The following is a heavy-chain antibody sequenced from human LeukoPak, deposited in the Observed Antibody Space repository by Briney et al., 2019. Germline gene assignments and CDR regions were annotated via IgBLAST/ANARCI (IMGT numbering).Heavy chain of an antibody. CDR1: GYTLTELS. CDR2: FDPEDGET. D-gene: IGHD2-2*01. J-gene: IGHJ4*02. Sequence: ASVKVSCKVSGYTLTELSMHWVRQAPGKGLEWMGGFDPEDGETIYAQKFQGRVTMTEDTSTDTAYMELSSLRSEDTAVYYCARGYCSSTSCYGHVDYWGQGTLVTVSS. V-gene: IGHV1-24*01. CDR3: ARGYCSSTSCYGHVDY.